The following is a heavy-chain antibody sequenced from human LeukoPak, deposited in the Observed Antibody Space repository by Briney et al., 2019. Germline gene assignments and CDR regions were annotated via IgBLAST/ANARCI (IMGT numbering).Heavy chain of an antibody. CDR1: GGSISSSSYY. CDR2: INRGGDT. D-gene: IGHD3-10*01. Sequence: SETLSLTCTVSGGSISSSSYYWGWIRQSPGKGLEWIGEINRGGDTNYNPSLKSRVTISVDTSKSQFSLKLTSVTAADTAVYYCASGTGSGSYFHVWGQGTLVTVSS. J-gene: IGHJ1*01. CDR3: ASGTGSGSYFHV. V-gene: IGHV4-39*07.